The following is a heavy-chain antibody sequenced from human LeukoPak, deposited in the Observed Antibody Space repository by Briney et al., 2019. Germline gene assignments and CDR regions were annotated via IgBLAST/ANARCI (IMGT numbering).Heavy chain of an antibody. Sequence: SETLSLTCTVSGGSISSYYWSWIRQPARKGLEWIGRIYTSGSTNYNPSLKSRVTMSVDTSKNQFSLKLSSVTAADTAVYYCARWGFYDSSGYLAYWGQGTLVTVSS. V-gene: IGHV4-4*07. CDR1: GGSISSYY. CDR2: IYTSGST. D-gene: IGHD3-22*01. J-gene: IGHJ4*02. CDR3: ARWGFYDSSGYLAY.